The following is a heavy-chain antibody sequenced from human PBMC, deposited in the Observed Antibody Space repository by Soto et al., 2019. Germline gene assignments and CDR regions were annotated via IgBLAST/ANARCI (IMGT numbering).Heavy chain of an antibody. D-gene: IGHD3-3*01. Sequence: SETLSLTCTVSGGSISSSSYYWGWIRQPPGKGLEWIGSIYYSGSTYYNPSLKSRVTISVDTSKNQFSLKLSSVTAADTAVYYCARQESTPSYDFWSGYPRGGMDVWGQVTTVTVSS. V-gene: IGHV4-39*01. J-gene: IGHJ6*02. CDR2: IYYSGST. CDR1: GGSISSSSYY. CDR3: ARQESTPSYDFWSGYPRGGMDV.